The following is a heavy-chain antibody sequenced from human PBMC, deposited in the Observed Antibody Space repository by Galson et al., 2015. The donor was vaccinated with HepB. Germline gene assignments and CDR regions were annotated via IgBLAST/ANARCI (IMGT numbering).Heavy chain of an antibody. Sequence: SETLSLTCAVYGGSFSGYYWSWIRQPPGKGLEWIGEINHSGSTNYNPSLKSRVTISVDTSKNQFSLKLSSVTAADTAVYYCARGGLRRDGGIVVVIAKNHPGAFDIWGQGTMVTVSS. CDR2: INHSGST. D-gene: IGHD2-21*01. V-gene: IGHV4-34*01. CDR1: GGSFSGYY. J-gene: IGHJ3*02. CDR3: ARGGLRRDGGIVVVIAKNHPGAFDI.